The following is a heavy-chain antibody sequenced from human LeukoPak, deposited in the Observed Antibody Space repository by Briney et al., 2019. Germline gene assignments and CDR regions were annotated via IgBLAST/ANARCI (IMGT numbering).Heavy chain of an antibody. CDR2: ISAYNGNT. V-gene: IGHV1-18*01. CDR1: GYTFTSYG. CDR3: ATTHCGGDCYIIEYYFDY. J-gene: IGHJ4*02. Sequence: ASVKVSCKASGYTFTSYGISWVRQAPGQGLEWMGWISAYNGNTNYAQKLQGRVTMTTDTSTSTAYMELRSLRSDDTAVYYCATTHCGGDCYIIEYYFDYWGQGTLVTVSS. D-gene: IGHD2-21*01.